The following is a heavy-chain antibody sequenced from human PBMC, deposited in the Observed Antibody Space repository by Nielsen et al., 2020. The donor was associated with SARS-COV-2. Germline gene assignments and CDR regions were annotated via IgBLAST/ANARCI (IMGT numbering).Heavy chain of an antibody. CDR2: IWYDGSNK. J-gene: IGHJ4*02. CDR1: GFTFSSYG. Sequence: GESLKISCAASGFTFSSYGMHWVRQAPGKGLEWVAVIWYDGSNKYYADSVKGRFTISRDNSKNTLYLQMDSLRAEDTAMNYCAGDGGGGYDIREGFDYWGQGTLVTVSS. D-gene: IGHD3-9*01. CDR3: AGDGGGGYDIREGFDY. V-gene: IGHV3-33*01.